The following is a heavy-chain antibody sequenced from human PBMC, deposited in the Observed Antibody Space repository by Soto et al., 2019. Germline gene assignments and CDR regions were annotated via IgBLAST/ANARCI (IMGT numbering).Heavy chain of an antibody. D-gene: IGHD3-22*01. V-gene: IGHV4-39*01. CDR3: PMTRQHYYEISCYFSSMWFVP. J-gene: IGHJ5*02. CDR2: IYYTGNT. Sequence: QLQLQESGPGLVKPSETLSLTCTVSGGSISSSTYYWGWIRQPPGKGLEWIGSIYYTGNTYYHPSFLRLLTIPIHTSKVQFSLKLTSVTAADTVVYYCPMTRQHYYEISCYFSSMWFVPWVQGTLVTVSS. CDR1: GGSISSSTYY.